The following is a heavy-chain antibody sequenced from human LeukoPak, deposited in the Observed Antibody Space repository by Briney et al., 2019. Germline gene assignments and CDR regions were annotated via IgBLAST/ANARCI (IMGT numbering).Heavy chain of an antibody. CDR2: IYTSGST. J-gene: IGHJ4*02. CDR1: GGSLSSYY. D-gene: IGHD3-3*01. Sequence: SETLSLTCTVSGGSLSSYYWSWSRHPAGKGLEWIGRIYTSGSTNYNPSLKSRVTMSVDTSKNQFSLKMSSVTAADTAVYYCAREPINHYDFWSGYYYYFDYWGQGTLVTVSS. V-gene: IGHV4-4*07. CDR3: AREPINHYDFWSGYYYYFDY.